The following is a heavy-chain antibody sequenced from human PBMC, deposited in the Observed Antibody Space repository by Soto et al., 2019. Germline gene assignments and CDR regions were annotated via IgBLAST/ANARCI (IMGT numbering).Heavy chain of an antibody. CDR3: ARDAGYSYGYK. CDR2: INAGNGNT. Sequence: QVQLVQSGAEVKKPGASVKVSCKASGYTFTSYAMHWVRQAPGQRLEWMGWINAGNGNTKYSQKFQGRVTITRDTSASTAYMELRSLRCEDTAVYYCARDAGYSYGYKWGQGTLVTVSS. D-gene: IGHD5-18*01. J-gene: IGHJ4*02. CDR1: GYTFTSYA. V-gene: IGHV1-3*01.